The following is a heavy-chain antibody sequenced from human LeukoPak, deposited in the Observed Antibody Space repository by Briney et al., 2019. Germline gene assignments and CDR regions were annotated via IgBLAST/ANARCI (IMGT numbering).Heavy chain of an antibody. D-gene: IGHD3-10*01. CDR2: ISYDGSNK. V-gene: IGHV3-30-3*01. CDR1: GFTFSSYA. Sequence: QSGGSLRLSCAASGFTFSSYAMHWVRQAPGKGLEWVAVISYDGSNKYYADSVKGRFTISRDNSKNTLYLQMNSLRAEDTAVYYCARDLSIGPGKGYFDYWGQGTLVTVSS. CDR3: ARDLSIGPGKGYFDY. J-gene: IGHJ4*02.